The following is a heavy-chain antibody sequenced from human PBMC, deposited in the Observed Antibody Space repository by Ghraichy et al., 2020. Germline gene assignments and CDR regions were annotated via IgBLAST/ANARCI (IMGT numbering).Heavy chain of an antibody. Sequence: GGSLRLSCAASGFTFSSYSMNWVRQAPGKGLEWVSYISSSSSTIYYADSVKGRFTISRDNAKNSLYLQMNSLRDEDTAVYYCARNAHDFWSGRGAFDIWGQGTMVTVSS. CDR3: ARNAHDFWSGRGAFDI. J-gene: IGHJ3*02. CDR1: GFTFSSYS. CDR2: ISSSSSTI. D-gene: IGHD3-3*01. V-gene: IGHV3-48*02.